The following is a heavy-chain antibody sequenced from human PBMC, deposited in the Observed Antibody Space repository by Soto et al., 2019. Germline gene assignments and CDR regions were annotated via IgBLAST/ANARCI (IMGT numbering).Heavy chain of an antibody. D-gene: IGHD1-26*01. Sequence: GGSLRLSCKVSGFSFSGSAIHWVRQAFGKGLEWVGHIRDKANHYATAYAASLKGRFVISRDDSQNTAYLQMSSLKADDTAVYYCTRPPSGSYGDDFDYWGQGTLVTVSS. V-gene: IGHV3-73*01. CDR2: IRDKANHYAT. CDR3: TRPPSGSYGDDFDY. J-gene: IGHJ4*02. CDR1: GFSFSGSA.